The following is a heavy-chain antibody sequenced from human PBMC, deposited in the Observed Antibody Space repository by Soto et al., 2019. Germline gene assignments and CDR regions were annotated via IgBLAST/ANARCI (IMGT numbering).Heavy chain of an antibody. CDR3: TTGTRMWTPDY. Sequence: QVQLVQSGAEVKKPGASVKVFCKASGYTVTDYAIHWVRQAPGQRLELMGWIAPGNGNTKYSQNFQGRVTITRDTSATTAYMELSSLRSEDTAVYYCTTGTRMWTPDYWGQGTLVTVSS. CDR2: IAPGNGNT. CDR1: GYTVTDYA. D-gene: IGHD2-2*01. J-gene: IGHJ4*02. V-gene: IGHV1-3*01.